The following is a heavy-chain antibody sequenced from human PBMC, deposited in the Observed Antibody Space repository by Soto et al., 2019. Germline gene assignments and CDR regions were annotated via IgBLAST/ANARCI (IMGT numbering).Heavy chain of an antibody. V-gene: IGHV3-7*01. D-gene: IGHD6-13*01. J-gene: IGHJ3*02. CDR3: ASSGYSSSWPDAFEI. CDR1: GFTFSSYW. Sequence: GGSLRLSCAASGFTFSSYWMSWVRQAPGKGLEWVANIKQDGSEKYYVDSVKGRFTISRDNAKNSLYLQMNSLRAEDTAVYYCASSGYSSSWPDAFEIWGQGTMVTVSS. CDR2: IKQDGSEK.